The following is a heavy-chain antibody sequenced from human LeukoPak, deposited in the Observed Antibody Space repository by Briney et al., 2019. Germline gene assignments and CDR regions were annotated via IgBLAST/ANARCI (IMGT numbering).Heavy chain of an antibody. CDR1: GFTFSSYA. V-gene: IGHV3-23*01. J-gene: IGHJ4*02. Sequence: GGSLRLSCAASGFTFSSYAMSWVRQAPGKGLEWVSAISGSGGSTYYADSVKGRFTISRDNSKNTLYLQMNSLRAEDTAVYYCAKSRRYYDILTGYYDYRGQGTLVTVSS. D-gene: IGHD3-9*01. CDR3: AKSRRYYDILTGYYDY. CDR2: ISGSGGST.